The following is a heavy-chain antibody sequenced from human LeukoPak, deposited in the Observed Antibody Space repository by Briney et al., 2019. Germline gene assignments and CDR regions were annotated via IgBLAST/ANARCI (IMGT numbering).Heavy chain of an antibody. V-gene: IGHV3-23*01. CDR3: AKDGKYCSGGSCYYFDS. Sequence: GGSLRLSCAASGFTFSSYAMSWVRQAPGKGLEWVSAISGSGGSTYYADSVKGRFTISRDNSKNTLYLQMNSLRAEDTAVYYCAKDGKYCSGGSCYYFDSWGQGTLVTVSS. J-gene: IGHJ4*02. D-gene: IGHD2-15*01. CDR1: GFTFSSYA. CDR2: ISGSGGST.